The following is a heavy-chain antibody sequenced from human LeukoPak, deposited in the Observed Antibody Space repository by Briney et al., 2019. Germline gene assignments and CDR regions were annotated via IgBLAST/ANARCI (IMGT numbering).Heavy chain of an antibody. J-gene: IGHJ4*02. D-gene: IGHD6-19*01. Sequence: GGSLRLSCAASGFTFSSYEMNWVRQAPGKGLEWVSYISSSGSTIYYADSVKGRFTISRDNAKNSLYLQMNSLRAEDTAVYYCARTSGWYRADDYWGQGTPVTVSS. CDR1: GFTFSSYE. CDR2: ISSSGSTI. CDR3: ARTSGWYRADDY. V-gene: IGHV3-48*03.